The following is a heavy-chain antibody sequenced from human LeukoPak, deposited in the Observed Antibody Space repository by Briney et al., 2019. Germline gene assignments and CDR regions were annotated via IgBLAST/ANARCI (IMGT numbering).Heavy chain of an antibody. Sequence: ASVKVSCKASGYTFTSYGISWVRQAPGQGLEWMGWISAYNGNTNYAQKLQGRVTMTTDTSTSTAYMELRSLRSDDTAVYYCAREPVVGADGALADYWGQGTLVSVSS. CDR3: AREPVVGADGALADY. V-gene: IGHV1-18*01. CDR2: ISAYNGNT. CDR1: GYTFTSYG. J-gene: IGHJ4*02. D-gene: IGHD1-26*01.